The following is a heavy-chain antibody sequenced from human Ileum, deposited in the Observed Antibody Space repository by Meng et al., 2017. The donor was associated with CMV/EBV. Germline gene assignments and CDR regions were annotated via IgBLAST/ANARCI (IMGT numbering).Heavy chain of an antibody. Sequence: QVEMVESGGGLVKPGTSLRLSCAASGFDFDDYYMSWIRQVPGKGLEWVSYISNTGTYIKYADSVKGRFTISRDNAKNLLYLEMNRLGAEDTAVYFCARGRSPQAVAAAFDSWGQGTLVTVSS. CDR3: ARGRSPQAVAAAFDS. CDR2: ISNTGTYI. V-gene: IGHV3-11*05. CDR1: GFDFDDYY. D-gene: IGHD6-19*01. J-gene: IGHJ4*02.